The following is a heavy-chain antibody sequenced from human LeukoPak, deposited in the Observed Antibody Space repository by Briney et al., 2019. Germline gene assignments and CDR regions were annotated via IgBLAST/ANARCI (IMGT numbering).Heavy chain of an antibody. CDR2: IYSGGST. V-gene: IGHV3-53*01. CDR1: GFTVSSNY. Sequence: GGSLRLSCAASGFTVSSNYMSWVRQAPGKGLEWVSVIYSGGSTYYADSVKGRFTISRDNSKNTLYLQMNSLRAEDTAVYYCARGPPYDSSGYYSSYWYFDLWGRGTLVTVSS. J-gene: IGHJ2*01. D-gene: IGHD3-22*01. CDR3: ARGPPYDSSGYYSSYWYFDL.